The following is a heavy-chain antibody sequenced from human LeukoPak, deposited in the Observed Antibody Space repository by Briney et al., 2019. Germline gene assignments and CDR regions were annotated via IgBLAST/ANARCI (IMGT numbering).Heavy chain of an antibody. J-gene: IGHJ4*02. CDR3: ARGGDWWDFDY. CDR2: IYHSGST. Sequence: SETLSLTCAASGGSISSGGYSWSWIRQPPGKGLEWIGYIYHSGSTYYNPSLKSRVTISVDRSKNQFSLKLSSVTAADTAVYYCARGGDWWDFDYWGQGTLVTVSS. V-gene: IGHV4-30-2*01. D-gene: IGHD2-21*02. CDR1: GGSISSGGYS.